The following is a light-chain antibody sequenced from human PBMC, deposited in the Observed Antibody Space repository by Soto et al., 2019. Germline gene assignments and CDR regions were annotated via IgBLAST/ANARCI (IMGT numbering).Light chain of an antibody. CDR2: GAS. CDR3: QQLNSYPIA. V-gene: IGKV3-20*01. CDR1: QSLSNNF. J-gene: IGKJ5*01. Sequence: IVLTQSPGTLSLSPGDRAALSCGASQSLSNNFLAWYQQKPGQAPRCLIYGASTRATGIPARFRGSGSGTDFTLTISSLQPEDFATYFCQQLNSYPIAFGQGRRLEV.